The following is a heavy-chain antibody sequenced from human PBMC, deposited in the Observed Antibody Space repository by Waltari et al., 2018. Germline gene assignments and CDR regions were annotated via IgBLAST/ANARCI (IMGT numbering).Heavy chain of an antibody. Sequence: EVQLVESGGGLVQPGGSLRLSCAGRGLHFSGYWMHWVRQAPGKGLVWVSRINSDGSSTFYADSVKGRFTVSRDNAKNTLYLQMNSLRVEDTAVFYCTRGGYDFWSGFSDSWGQGALVIVSS. J-gene: IGHJ4*02. CDR1: GLHFSGYW. CDR3: TRGGYDFWSGFSDS. D-gene: IGHD3-3*01. V-gene: IGHV3-74*01. CDR2: INSDGSST.